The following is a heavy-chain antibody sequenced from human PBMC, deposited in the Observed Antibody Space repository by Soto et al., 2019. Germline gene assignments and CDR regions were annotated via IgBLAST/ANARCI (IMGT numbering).Heavy chain of an antibody. D-gene: IGHD2-8*01. J-gene: IGHJ4*02. Sequence: GGSLRLSCAASGFTFSNYAMSWVRRAPGKGLEWVSAISGSGDSTYHADSVRGRFTISRDNSENTLYLQMSSLRAEDTAVYYCAKDDCTNGVCYTAGYFDSWGQGTLVTVSS. V-gene: IGHV3-23*01. CDR2: ISGSGDST. CDR3: AKDDCTNGVCYTAGYFDS. CDR1: GFTFSNYA.